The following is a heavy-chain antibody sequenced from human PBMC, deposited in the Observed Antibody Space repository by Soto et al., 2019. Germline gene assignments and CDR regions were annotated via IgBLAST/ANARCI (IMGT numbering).Heavy chain of an antibody. V-gene: IGHV4-30-4*01. CDR3: ARDYLVRGGGVAHCHYGMDV. Sequence: QVRLQESGPGLVKPSQTLSLTCTVSGVSINSGDYYWSWIRQPPGKGLEWLGYIHYNGNTYSSPSLITRVTISADTSKNQFSLRLTSVTAADTAVYFCARDYLVRGGGVAHCHYGMDVWGPGTAVTVSS. CDR1: GVSINSGDYY. CDR2: IHYNGNT. J-gene: IGHJ6*02. D-gene: IGHD3-10*01.